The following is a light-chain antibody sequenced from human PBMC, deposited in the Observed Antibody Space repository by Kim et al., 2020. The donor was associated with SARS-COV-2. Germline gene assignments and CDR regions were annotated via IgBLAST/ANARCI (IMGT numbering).Light chain of an antibody. Sequence: ASVGDRGTITCRASKGINSYVAWYQQEQGKAPKILISAASTLQSGVPSRFSGSGYGTDFNLTISSLQPEDFATYYCQQLHSYPITFGQGTRLEIK. CDR2: AAS. CDR1: KGINSY. V-gene: IGKV1-9*01. J-gene: IGKJ5*01. CDR3: QQLHSYPIT.